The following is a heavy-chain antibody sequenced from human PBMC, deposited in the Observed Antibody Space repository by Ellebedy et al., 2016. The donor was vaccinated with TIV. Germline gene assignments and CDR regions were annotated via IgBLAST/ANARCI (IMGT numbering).Heavy chain of an antibody. V-gene: IGHV4-31*03. CDR3: ARVKGGSGSYHDY. CDR1: GGSTSRGGYY. J-gene: IGHJ4*02. D-gene: IGHD3-10*01. Sequence: SETLSLTCTVSGGSTSRGGYYWSWIRQHPGKGLEWIGYIYYSGSTYYNPSLKSRVTISVDTSKNQFSLKLSSVTAADTAVYYCARVKGGSGSYHDYWGQGTLVTVSS. CDR2: IYYSGST.